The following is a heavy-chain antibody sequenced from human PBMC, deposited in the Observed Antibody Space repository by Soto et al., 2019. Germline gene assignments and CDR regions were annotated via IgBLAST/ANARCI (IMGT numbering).Heavy chain of an antibody. Sequence: QVQLVQSGAEVKKPGSSVKVSCKASGGTFSSYAISWVRQAPGKGLEWMGGIIPIFGTANYAQKLQGRVTITADESTSTAYMELRSLRSEDTAVYYCASPSEGAAAGTSGVWFDPWGQGTLVTVSS. CDR2: IIPIFGTA. CDR3: ASPSEGAAAGTSGVWFDP. J-gene: IGHJ5*02. CDR1: GGTFSSYA. D-gene: IGHD6-13*01. V-gene: IGHV1-69*01.